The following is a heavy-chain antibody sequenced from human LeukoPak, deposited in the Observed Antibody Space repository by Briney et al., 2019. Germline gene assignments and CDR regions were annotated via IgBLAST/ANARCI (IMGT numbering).Heavy chain of an antibody. J-gene: IGHJ4*02. CDR2: IFHSGST. CDR3: ARVTSGDYLDY. D-gene: IGHD4-17*01. Sequence: SETLSLTCTVSGGSIKSYYWSWIRQPPGKGLEWIGYIFHSGSTNYNPSLKSRVTMSVDTSKNQYSLQVRSVTAADTAVYYCARVTSGDYLDYWGQGTLVTVSS. CDR1: GGSIKSYY. V-gene: IGHV4-59*01.